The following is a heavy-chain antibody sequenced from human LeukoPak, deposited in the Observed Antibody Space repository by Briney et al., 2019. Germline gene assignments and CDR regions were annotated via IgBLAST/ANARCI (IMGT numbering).Heavy chain of an antibody. CDR1: GFTFSSYS. V-gene: IGHV3-21*01. CDR3: ARVHAVAGRGY. CDR2: ISSSSSYI. Sequence: PGGSLRLSCAASGFTFSSYSMSWVRQAPGKGLEWVSSISSSSSYIYYADSVKGRFTISRDNAKNSLYLQMNSLRAEDTAVYYCARVHAVAGRGYWGQGTLVTVSS. J-gene: IGHJ4*02. D-gene: IGHD6-19*01.